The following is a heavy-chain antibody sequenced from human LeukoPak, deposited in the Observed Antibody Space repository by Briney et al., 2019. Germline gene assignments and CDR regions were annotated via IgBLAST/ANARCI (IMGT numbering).Heavy chain of an antibody. V-gene: IGHV3-23*01. CDR2: IAGSSDAT. D-gene: IGHD3-16*02. CDR3: AKDTSYHGY. Sequence: GGSLRLSCAASGFTFSSYAMSWVRQAPGKGLEWVSGIAGSSDATYYADSVKGRFTISRDISRNTLYLQMNSLRADDTAVYFCAKDTSYHGYWGQGTLVTVSS. CDR1: GFTFSSYA. J-gene: IGHJ4*02.